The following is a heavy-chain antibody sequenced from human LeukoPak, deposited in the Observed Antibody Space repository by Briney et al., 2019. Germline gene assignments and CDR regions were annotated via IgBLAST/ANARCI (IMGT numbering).Heavy chain of an antibody. Sequence: GGSLRLSCAASGFTFSSYGMHWVRQAPGKGLEWVAVISYDGSNKYYADSVKGRFTISRDNSKNTLYLQMNSLRAEDTAVYYCARVGSYYDILTGAFDPWGQGTLVTVSS. CDR2: ISYDGSNK. D-gene: IGHD3-9*01. V-gene: IGHV3-30*03. CDR1: GFTFSSYG. J-gene: IGHJ5*02. CDR3: ARVGSYYDILTGAFDP.